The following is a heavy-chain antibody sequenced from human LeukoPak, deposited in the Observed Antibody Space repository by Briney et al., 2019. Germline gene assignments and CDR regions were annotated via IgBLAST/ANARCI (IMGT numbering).Heavy chain of an antibody. V-gene: IGHV3-23*01. Sequence: GGSLRLSCAASGLTFSSYAMSWVRQAPGKGLEWVSTISASGISTYYADSVKGRFTISRDNSRNTLYLQMNSLRVEDTALYYCVKGDNNILTGYYNSFDYWGQGTLVTVSS. CDR2: ISASGIST. D-gene: IGHD3-9*01. J-gene: IGHJ4*02. CDR1: GLTFSSYA. CDR3: VKGDNNILTGYYNSFDY.